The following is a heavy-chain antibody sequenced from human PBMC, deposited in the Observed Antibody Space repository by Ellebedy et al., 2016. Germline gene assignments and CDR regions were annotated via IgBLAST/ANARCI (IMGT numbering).Heavy chain of an antibody. Sequence: SETLSLTCSVSGGSVRTGSHSWIWIRQSTGKGLECIGYIYYSGDAKYNPSLESRVTIALDTSRNQFSLNLRSVTAADTALDLCAKAPRTSGSGATFSSHAMDVWGQGITVSVSS. CDR3: AKAPRTSGSGATFSSHAMDV. V-gene: IGHV4-61*01. D-gene: IGHD2/OR15-2a*01. J-gene: IGHJ6*02. CDR2: IYYSGDA. CDR1: GGSVRTGSHS.